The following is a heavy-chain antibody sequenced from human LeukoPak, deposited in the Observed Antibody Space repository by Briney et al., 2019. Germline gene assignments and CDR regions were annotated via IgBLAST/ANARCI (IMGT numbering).Heavy chain of an antibody. J-gene: IGHJ4*02. CDR3: ARGRQFGY. V-gene: IGHV4-34*01. CDR2: INHSGST. Sequence: SETLSLTCTVSGGSISSYYWSWIRQPPGKGLEWIGEINHSGSTNYNPSLKSRVTISVDTSKNQFSLKLSSVTAADTAVYYCARGRQFGYWGQGTLVTVSS. CDR1: GGSISSYY.